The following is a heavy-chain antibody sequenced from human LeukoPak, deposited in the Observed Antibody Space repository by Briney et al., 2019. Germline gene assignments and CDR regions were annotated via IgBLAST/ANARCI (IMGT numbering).Heavy chain of an antibody. V-gene: IGHV3-23*01. CDR1: GFTFSSYA. J-gene: IGHJ4*02. Sequence: PGGSLRLSCAASGFTFSSYAMSWVRQAPGKGLEWVSAISGSGGSTYYADSVKGRFTISRDNAKNSLYLQMNSLRAEDTAVYYCAREPRDYYDSSGYYYGPADDYWGQGTLVTVSS. CDR2: ISGSGGST. D-gene: IGHD3-22*01. CDR3: AREPRDYYDSSGYYYGPADDY.